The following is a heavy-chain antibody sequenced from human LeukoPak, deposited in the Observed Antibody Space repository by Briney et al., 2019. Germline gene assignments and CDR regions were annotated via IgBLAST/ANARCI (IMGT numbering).Heavy chain of an antibody. CDR2: IWYDGSNK. Sequence: PGRSLRLSCAASGFTFSNHGMHWVRQAPGKGPEWVALIWYDGSNKYYGDSVKGRFTISRDNAKNSLYLQMNSLRAEDTAVYYCARDGCSGGSCRGVFDYWGQGTLVTVSS. J-gene: IGHJ4*02. V-gene: IGHV3-33*01. CDR3: ARDGCSGGSCRGVFDY. CDR1: GFTFSNHG. D-gene: IGHD2-15*01.